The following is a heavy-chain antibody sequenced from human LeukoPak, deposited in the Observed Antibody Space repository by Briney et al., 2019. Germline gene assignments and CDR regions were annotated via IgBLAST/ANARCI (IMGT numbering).Heavy chain of an antibody. CDR1: GGSFSGYY. Sequence: SETLSLTCAVYGGSFSGYYWSWIRQSPGKGLEWIGEINHSGSTNYNPSLKSRVTISVDTSKNQFSLKLSSVTAADTAVYYCARAGKSSSSYYYYYGMDVWGQGTTVTVSS. J-gene: IGHJ6*02. CDR3: ARAGKSSSSYYYYYGMDV. V-gene: IGHV4-34*01. CDR2: INHSGST. D-gene: IGHD6-6*01.